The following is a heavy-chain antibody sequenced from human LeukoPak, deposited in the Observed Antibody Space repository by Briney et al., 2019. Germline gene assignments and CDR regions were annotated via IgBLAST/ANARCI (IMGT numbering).Heavy chain of an antibody. CDR1: GGSISRGGYY. J-gene: IGHJ3*02. Sequence: KPSETLSLTCTVSGGSISRGGYYWSWIRQHPGKGLEYIGYIYYSGSIYYNPSLKSRVTISLDPSKNQFSPKLSSVTAADTAVYYCARDRGYSYGCDAFDIWGQGTMVTVSS. V-gene: IGHV4-31*03. CDR3: ARDRGYSYGCDAFDI. D-gene: IGHD5-18*01. CDR2: IYYSGSI.